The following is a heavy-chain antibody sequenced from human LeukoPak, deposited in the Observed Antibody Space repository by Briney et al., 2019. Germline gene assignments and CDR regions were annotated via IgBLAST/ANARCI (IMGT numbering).Heavy chain of an antibody. CDR3: TRDQMNY. CDR2: IFSNGGT. Sequence: GGSLRLSCTASEFTVSRNYMLWVRQAPGKGLEWVSLIFSNGGTHYADSVKGRFTISRDTSKNTVSLQMNSLRVEDTAMYYCTRDQMNYWGQGTLVTVSS. CDR1: EFTVSRNY. V-gene: IGHV3-53*01. D-gene: IGHD5-24*01. J-gene: IGHJ4*02.